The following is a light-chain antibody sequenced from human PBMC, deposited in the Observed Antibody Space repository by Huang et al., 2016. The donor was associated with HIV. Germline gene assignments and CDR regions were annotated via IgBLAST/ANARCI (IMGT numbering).Light chain of an antibody. V-gene: IGKV4-1*01. CDR2: WAS. CDR1: QTILHDSDSRND. CDR3: QQYYSSPFT. J-gene: IGKJ3*01. Sequence: DIVMTQSPDSLAVSLGARANINCKSSQTILHDSDSRNDLAWYQQRPGQPPKLLIHWASIRKSGVPDRFIGSGSGTDFTLTISSLQAEDVAVYYCQQYYSSPFTFGPGTNVDI.